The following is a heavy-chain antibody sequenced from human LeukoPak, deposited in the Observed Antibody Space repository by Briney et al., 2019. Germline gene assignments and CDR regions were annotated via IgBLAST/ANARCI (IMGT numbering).Heavy chain of an antibody. D-gene: IGHD3-22*01. CDR3: ARDAAYYYDSSGYPTPLDY. CDR2: IRYDGSKK. V-gene: IGHV3-30*02. Sequence: TGGSLRLSCAASGFTFSSYGIHWVRQAPGKGLEWVAFIRYDGSKKYSADSVKGRFTISRDNSKNTLYLQMNSLRAEDTAVYYCARDAAYYYDSSGYPTPLDYWGQGTLVTVSS. CDR1: GFTFSSYG. J-gene: IGHJ4*02.